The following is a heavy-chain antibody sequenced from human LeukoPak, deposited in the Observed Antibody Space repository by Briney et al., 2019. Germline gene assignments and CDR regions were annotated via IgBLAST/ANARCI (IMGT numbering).Heavy chain of an antibody. CDR3: ARIPYSSSLTDAFDI. CDR1: GFTFSTYW. V-gene: IGHV3-7*01. CDR2: IRQDGSKI. J-gene: IGHJ3*02. D-gene: IGHD6-6*01. Sequence: GGSLRLSCAASGFTFSTYWMSWVRQAPGKGLEWVANIRQDGSKIYYVDSVKGRFTISRDNAKNSLYLQMNNLRGEDTAVYYCARIPYSSSLTDAFDIWGQGTMVTVYS.